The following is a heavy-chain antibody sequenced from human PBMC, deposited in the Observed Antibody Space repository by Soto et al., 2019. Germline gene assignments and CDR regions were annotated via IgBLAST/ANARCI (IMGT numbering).Heavy chain of an antibody. CDR3: ARWSGYSYGTHYYYYGMDV. V-gene: IGHV4-59*01. D-gene: IGHD5-18*01. J-gene: IGHJ6*02. Sequence: SETLSLTCTVSGGSISSYYWSWIRQPPGKGLEWIGYIYYSGSTNYNPSLKSRVTISVDTSKNQFSLKLSSVTAADTAAYYCARWSGYSYGTHYYYYGMDVWGQGTTVTVSS. CDR1: GGSISSYY. CDR2: IYYSGST.